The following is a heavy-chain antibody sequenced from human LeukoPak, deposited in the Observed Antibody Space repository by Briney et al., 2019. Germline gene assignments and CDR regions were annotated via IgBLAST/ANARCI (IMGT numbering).Heavy chain of an antibody. CDR1: GGSISSYY. V-gene: IGHV4-59*01. CDR2: IYYSGST. J-gene: IGHJ3*02. D-gene: IGHD3-22*01. Sequence: SETLSLTCTVSGGSISSYYRSWIRQPPGKGLEWIGYIYYSGSTNYNPSLKSRVTISVDTSKNQFSLKLSSVTAADAAVYYCARSPNYYDSSGYYAAAFDIWGQGTMVTVSS. CDR3: ARSPNYYDSSGYYAAAFDI.